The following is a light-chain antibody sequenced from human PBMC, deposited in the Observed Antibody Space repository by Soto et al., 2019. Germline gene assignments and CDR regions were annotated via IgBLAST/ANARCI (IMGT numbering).Light chain of an antibody. Sequence: EIVLTQSPATLSLSPGERATLSCRASQSVSTYLAWFQQKPGQAPRLLIYDASNRATGIPARFSGSGSGTDFTLTISSLEPEDFAVYYCHQRSSWPLLTFGGGTKVEI. CDR2: DAS. J-gene: IGKJ4*01. CDR1: QSVSTY. V-gene: IGKV3-11*01. CDR3: HQRSSWPLLT.